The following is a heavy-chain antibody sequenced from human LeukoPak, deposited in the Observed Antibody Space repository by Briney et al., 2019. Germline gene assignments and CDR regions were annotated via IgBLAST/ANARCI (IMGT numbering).Heavy chain of an antibody. CDR1: GGSISSSGYY. J-gene: IGHJ4*02. Sequence: SETLSLTCSVSGGSISSSGYYWGWVRQPPGKDLEWIGSIYYSGNTFYILSLKSRLTISLDTSKNQFSLKLSSVTAADTAVYYCARDKGHFDVDYWGQGTLVTVSS. CDR3: ARDKGHFDVDY. V-gene: IGHV4-39*07. CDR2: IYYSGNT. D-gene: IGHD3-9*01.